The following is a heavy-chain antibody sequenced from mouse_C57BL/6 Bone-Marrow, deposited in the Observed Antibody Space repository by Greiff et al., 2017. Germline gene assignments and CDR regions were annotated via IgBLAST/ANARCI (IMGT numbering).Heavy chain of an antibody. V-gene: IGHV1-50*01. J-gene: IGHJ1*03. Sequence: QVQLQQPGAELVKPGASVKLSCKASGYTFTSYWMQWVKQRPGQGLEWIGEIDPSASYTNYNQKFKGKATLTVDTSSSTAYMQLSSLTSEDSAVYYCAREGWYFDVWGTGTTVTVSS. CDR2: IDPSASYT. CDR1: GYTFTSYW. CDR3: AREGWYFDV.